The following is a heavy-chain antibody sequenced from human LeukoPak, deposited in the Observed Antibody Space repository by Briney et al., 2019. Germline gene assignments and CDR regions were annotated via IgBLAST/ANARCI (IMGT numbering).Heavy chain of an antibody. J-gene: IGHJ4*02. CDR2: ISAYNGNT. CDR1: GYTFTSYG. CDR3: ARDCVLTMYCSSTSCYRNFDY. Sequence: ASVKVSCKASGYTFTSYGISWVRQAPGQGLEWMGWISAYNGNTNYAQKLQGRVTMTTDTSTSTAYMELRSLRSDDTAVYYCARDCVLTMYCSSTSCYRNFDYWGQGTLVTVSS. V-gene: IGHV1-18*01. D-gene: IGHD2-2*02.